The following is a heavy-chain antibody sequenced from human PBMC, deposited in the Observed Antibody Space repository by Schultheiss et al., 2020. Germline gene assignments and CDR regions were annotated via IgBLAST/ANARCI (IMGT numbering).Heavy chain of an antibody. CDR1: GFTFSSYA. D-gene: IGHD3-22*01. J-gene: IGHJ4*02. Sequence: GGSLRLSCAASGFTFSSYAMSWVRQAPGKGLEWVSVIYSGGSTYYADSVKGRFTISRDNSKNTLYLQMNSLRAEDTAVYYCARDYPYYDSSGYLDYWGQGTLVTVSS. V-gene: IGHV3-66*01. CDR3: ARDYPYYDSSGYLDY. CDR2: IYSGGST.